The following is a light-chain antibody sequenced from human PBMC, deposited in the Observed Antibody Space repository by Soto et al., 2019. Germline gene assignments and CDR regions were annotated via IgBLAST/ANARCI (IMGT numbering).Light chain of an antibody. CDR3: QQYKNCPPWT. V-gene: IGKV3-15*01. CDR2: GAS. J-gene: IGKJ1*01. Sequence: EIVMTQSPATLSVSPGERATLSCRASQSVSSNLAWYQQKPGQAPRLLIYGASTRATGIPARFSGSGSGTEFTLTISSRQSEAFAVYSCQQYKNCPPWTFGQGTKVEIK. CDR1: QSVSSN.